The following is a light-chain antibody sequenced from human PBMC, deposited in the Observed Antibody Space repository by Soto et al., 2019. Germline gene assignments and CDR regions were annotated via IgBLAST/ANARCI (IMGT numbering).Light chain of an antibody. V-gene: IGLV2-23*02. CDR1: SGDVGSYNL. Sequence: QSALTQPASVSGSPGQSITIPCTGTSGDVGSYNLVSWYQQHPGKAPKLLIYEVTERPSGVSNRFSGSKSGNTASLTISGLQPDDEADYYCCSYAGNSDGFGTGTKVTVL. J-gene: IGLJ1*01. CDR2: EVT. CDR3: CSYAGNSDG.